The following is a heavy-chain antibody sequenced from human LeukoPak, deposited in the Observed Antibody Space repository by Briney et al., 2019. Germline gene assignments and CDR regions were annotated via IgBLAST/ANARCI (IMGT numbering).Heavy chain of an antibody. Sequence: GGSLRLSCAASGFTFSSYGMHWVRQAPGKGLEWVAVIWYDGSNKYYADSVKGRFTISRDNSKNTLYLQMNSLRAEDTAVYYCARDRIAARPAGTPLVPWSQGTLVTVSS. V-gene: IGHV3-33*01. CDR3: ARDRIAARPAGTPLVP. D-gene: IGHD6-6*01. CDR2: IWYDGSNK. J-gene: IGHJ5*02. CDR1: GFTFSSYG.